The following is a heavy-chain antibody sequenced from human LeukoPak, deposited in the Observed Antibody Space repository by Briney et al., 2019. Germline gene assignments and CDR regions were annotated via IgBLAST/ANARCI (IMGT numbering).Heavy chain of an antibody. CDR2: INAGNGDT. D-gene: IGHD6-19*01. CDR3: ARAYSSGWYEVWFDP. CDR1: GYTFSSYT. J-gene: IGHJ5*02. V-gene: IGHV1-3*01. Sequence: GASVKVSCKASGYTFSSYTIHWVRQAPGQRLEWTGWINAGNGDTKYSQKFQHRVIITRDTLASAAYLDLSSLRSEDTAVYFCARAYSSGWYEVWFDPWGQGTLVTVSS.